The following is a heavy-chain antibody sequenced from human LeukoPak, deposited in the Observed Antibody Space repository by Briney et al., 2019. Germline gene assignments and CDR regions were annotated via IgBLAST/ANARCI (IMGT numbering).Heavy chain of an antibody. Sequence: GGSLRLSCAASTFSFRNFAMSWVRLAPGQGLEWVSGISDSGHRTDYADSVEDRFTISRDNSKNTLYLQMDSLRAEDTALYYCARKKWEPTSNDAFDIWGQGTMVTVSS. CDR3: ARKKWEPTSNDAFDI. CDR1: TFSFRNFA. D-gene: IGHD1-26*01. V-gene: IGHV3-23*01. J-gene: IGHJ3*02. CDR2: ISDSGHRT.